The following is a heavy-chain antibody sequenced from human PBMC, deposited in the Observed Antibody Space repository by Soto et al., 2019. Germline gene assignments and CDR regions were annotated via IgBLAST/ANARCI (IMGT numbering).Heavy chain of an antibody. Sequence: QVQLVESGGGVVQPGRSLRLSCAASGFTFSSYAMHWVRQAPGKGLEWVAVISYDGSNKYYADSVKGRFTVSRDNSKNTLYLQMNSLRAEDTAVYYCARNIAVAGLLDYWGQGTLVTGSS. CDR1: GFTFSSYA. CDR3: ARNIAVAGLLDY. CDR2: ISYDGSNK. V-gene: IGHV3-30-3*01. J-gene: IGHJ4*02. D-gene: IGHD6-19*01.